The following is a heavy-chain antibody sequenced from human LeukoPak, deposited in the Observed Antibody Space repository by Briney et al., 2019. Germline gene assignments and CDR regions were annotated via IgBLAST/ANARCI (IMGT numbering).Heavy chain of an antibody. CDR3: AKDPLRGYYDSSGYPEYFQH. CDR2: ISGSGDST. J-gene: IGHJ1*01. D-gene: IGHD3-22*01. Sequence: PGGSLRLSCAASGFTFSSYVMSWVRQAPGKGLEWVSGISGSGDSTNYADSVKGRFTISRDNSKNTLYLQMNSLRAEDTAVYYCAKDPLRGYYDSSGYPEYFQHWGQGTLVTVSS. V-gene: IGHV3-23*01. CDR1: GFTFSSYV.